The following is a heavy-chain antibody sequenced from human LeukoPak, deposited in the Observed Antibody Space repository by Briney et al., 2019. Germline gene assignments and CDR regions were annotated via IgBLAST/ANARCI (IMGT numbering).Heavy chain of an antibody. J-gene: IGHJ4*02. Sequence: SETLSLTCAVYGGSFSGYYWSWIRQPPGKGLEWIGEINHSGSTNYNPSLKSRVTISVDTSKNQFSLKLSSVTAADTAVYYCARQRRSSRCYYDSSGQTYYFDYWGQGTLVTVSS. V-gene: IGHV4-34*01. CDR1: GGSFSGYY. CDR2: INHSGST. D-gene: IGHD3-22*01. CDR3: ARQRRSSRCYYDSSGQTYYFDY.